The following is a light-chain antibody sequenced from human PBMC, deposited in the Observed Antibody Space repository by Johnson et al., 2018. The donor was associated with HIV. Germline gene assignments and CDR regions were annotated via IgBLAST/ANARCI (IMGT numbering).Light chain of an antibody. V-gene: IGLV1-51*01. J-gene: IGLJ1*01. CDR3: GTWDSSLSAGGYV. Sequence: QLVLTQPPSVSAAPGQKVTISCSGSSSNIGNNYVSWYQQLPGTAPKLLIYDNNKRPSGIPDRFSGSKSGTAATLGITRLQTGDEADDYGGTWDSSLSAGGYVFGTGTKVTVL. CDR1: SSNIGNNY. CDR2: DNN.